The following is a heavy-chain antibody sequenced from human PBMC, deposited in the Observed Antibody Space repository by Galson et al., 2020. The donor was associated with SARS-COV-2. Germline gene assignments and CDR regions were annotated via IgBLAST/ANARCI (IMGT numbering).Heavy chain of an antibody. V-gene: IGHV3-9*01. Sequence: SLKISCAASGFTFDDYAMHWVRQAPGKGLEWVSGISWNSGSIGYADSVKGRFTISRDNAKNSLYLQMNSLRAEDTALYYCAKDHYDILTGSDLWGQGTLVTVSS. CDR1: GFTFDDYA. D-gene: IGHD3-9*01. CDR2: ISWNSGSI. J-gene: IGHJ5*02. CDR3: AKDHYDILTGSDL.